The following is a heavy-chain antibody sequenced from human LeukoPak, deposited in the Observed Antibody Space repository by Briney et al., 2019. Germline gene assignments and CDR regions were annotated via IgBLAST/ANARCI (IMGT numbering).Heavy chain of an antibody. Sequence: ASVKVSCKASGYTFTSYAMSWVRQATGQGLEWVGWMNPNSGNTGYAQKFQGRVTMTRNTSISTAYMELSSLRSEDTAVYYCARGLTISGWYYEGLGYWGQGTLVTVSS. CDR3: ARGLTISGWYYEGLGY. CDR2: MNPNSGNT. D-gene: IGHD6-19*01. J-gene: IGHJ4*02. V-gene: IGHV1-8*01. CDR1: GYTFTSYA.